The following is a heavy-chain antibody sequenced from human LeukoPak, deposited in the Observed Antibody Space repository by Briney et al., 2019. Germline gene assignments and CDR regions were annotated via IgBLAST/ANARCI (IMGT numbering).Heavy chain of an antibody. CDR2: IYYSGST. CDR3: ARSRDGYGTG. Sequence: SETLSLTCTVSGGSIGSSSYYWGWIRQPPGKGLEWIGSIYYSGSTYYNPSLKSRVTISVDTSKNQFSLKLSSVTAADTAVYYCARSRDGYGTGRGQGTLVTVSS. J-gene: IGHJ4*02. V-gene: IGHV4-39*01. CDR1: GGSIGSSSYY. D-gene: IGHD5-24*01.